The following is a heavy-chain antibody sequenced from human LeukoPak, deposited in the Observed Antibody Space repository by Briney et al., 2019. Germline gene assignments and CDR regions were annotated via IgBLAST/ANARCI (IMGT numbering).Heavy chain of an antibody. CDR3: ARGRSVNYYGQDY. J-gene: IGHJ4*02. V-gene: IGHV1-2*02. D-gene: IGHD3-10*01. Sequence: ASVKVSCKASGYTLTDNYIHWVRQAPGQGLEWMGWINPHSGDTIYAQKFQGRVTMTGDTSISTAYMDLTSLRSDDTAIFYCARGRSVNYYGQDYWGQGTLVTVSS. CDR1: GYTLTDNY. CDR2: INPHSGDT.